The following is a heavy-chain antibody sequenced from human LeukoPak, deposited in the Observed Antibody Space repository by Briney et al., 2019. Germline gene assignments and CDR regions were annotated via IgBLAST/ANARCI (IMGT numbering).Heavy chain of an antibody. CDR3: ARDPEILQLGAVDY. D-gene: IGHD7-27*01. V-gene: IGHV1-2*02. J-gene: IGHJ4*02. Sequence: ALVKVSCKASGYTFTSYDINWVRQATGQGLEWMGWMNPNSGGTNYAQKFQGRVTMTRDTSISTAYMELSRLRSDDTAVYYCARDPEILQLGAVDYWGQGTLVTVSS. CDR1: GYTFTSYD. CDR2: MNPNSGGT.